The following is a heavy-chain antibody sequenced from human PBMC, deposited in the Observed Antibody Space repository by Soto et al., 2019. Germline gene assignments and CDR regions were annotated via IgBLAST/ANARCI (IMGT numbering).Heavy chain of an antibody. CDR1: GYIFTTYS. CDR2: VDPRDGST. D-gene: IGHD6-25*01. Sequence: QVQLVQSGAEMKRPGASVILSCKASGYIFTTYSIHWVRQTAGQGLEWMAKVDPRDGSTGYAQKFRGRVSMAWDTSTGTVSMEVSSLTSHDTATYYCARVRSSGREFDYWGQGTQVTVSS. J-gene: IGHJ4*02. CDR3: ARVRSSGREFDY. V-gene: IGHV1-46*01.